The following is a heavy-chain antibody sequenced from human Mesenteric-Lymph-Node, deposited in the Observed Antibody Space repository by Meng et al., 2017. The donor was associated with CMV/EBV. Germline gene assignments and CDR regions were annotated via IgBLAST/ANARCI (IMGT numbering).Heavy chain of an antibody. V-gene: IGHV4-34*01. Sequence: ESLKISCAASGFTFSSYSMNWIRQPPGKGLEWIGEINHSGSTNYNPSLKSRVTISVDTSKNQFSLKLSSVTAADTAVYYCARGRIILDIWGQGTMVTVSS. CDR3: ARGRIILDI. CDR1: GFTFSSYS. CDR2: INHSGST. D-gene: IGHD3-16*01. J-gene: IGHJ3*02.